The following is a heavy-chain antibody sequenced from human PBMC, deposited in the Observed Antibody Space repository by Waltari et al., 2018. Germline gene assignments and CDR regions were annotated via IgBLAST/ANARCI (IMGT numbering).Heavy chain of an antibody. CDR1: GDSMSSTDW. D-gene: IGHD1-26*01. CDR2: VHHSGKT. Sequence: QLQLQESVPGLVKPSGTLSLSCAVSGDSMSSTDWWSWVRQSPQKGLEWLGQVHHSGKTNYNPSCASRVTVSVDTANNQFSLRLTSATAGDTAIYYCARDRGRGIYLDTWGPGTLVTVSP. J-gene: IGHJ5*02. CDR3: ARDRGRGIYLDT. V-gene: IGHV4-4*02.